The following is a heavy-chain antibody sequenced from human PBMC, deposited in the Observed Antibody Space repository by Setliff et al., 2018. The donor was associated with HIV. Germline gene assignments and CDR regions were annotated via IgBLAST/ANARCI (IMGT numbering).Heavy chain of an antibody. CDR3: VRLTADRTNYYYYMDV. Sequence: ASVKVSCKASGYSLSTYAISWVQQAPGQGLEWMGWIDSNNGNRNFAQKFRGRVTMTTDISTNTAYMEVRSLSFDDTAVYYCVRLTADRTNYYYYMDVWGKGTTVTVSS. CDR2: IDSNNGNR. J-gene: IGHJ6*03. V-gene: IGHV1-18*01. D-gene: IGHD2-8*01. CDR1: GYSLSTYA.